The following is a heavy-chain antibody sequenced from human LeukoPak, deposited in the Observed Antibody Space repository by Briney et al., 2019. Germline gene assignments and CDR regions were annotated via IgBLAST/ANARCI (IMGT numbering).Heavy chain of an antibody. CDR1: GFTFSNAW. CDR2: IYRGGST. D-gene: IGHD3-22*01. Sequence: GGSLRLSCAASGFTFSNAWMSWVRQAPGKGLEWVSVIYRGGSTYYADSVKGRFTISRDNSKNTLYLQMNNLRAEDTAVYYCVRTYYYDSSGYYAYFDFWGQGTLVAVSS. V-gene: IGHV3-66*01. CDR3: VRTYYYDSSGYYAYFDF. J-gene: IGHJ4*02.